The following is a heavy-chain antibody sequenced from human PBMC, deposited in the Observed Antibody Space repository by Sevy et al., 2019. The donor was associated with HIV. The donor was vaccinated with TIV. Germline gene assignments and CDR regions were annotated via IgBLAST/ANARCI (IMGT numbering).Heavy chain of an antibody. V-gene: IGHV3-48*03. CDR3: ARDLPPSATTVAHFDF. Sequence: GGSLRLSCAASGFSFSNYEMNWVRQAPGKGLEWISYISSSGSRIYYADSVRGRFIISRDNAKNSLYLQMSSLRAEDTAVYYCARDLPPSATTVAHFDFWGQGTLVTASS. D-gene: IGHD4-17*01. CDR1: GFSFSNYE. J-gene: IGHJ4*02. CDR2: ISSSGSRI.